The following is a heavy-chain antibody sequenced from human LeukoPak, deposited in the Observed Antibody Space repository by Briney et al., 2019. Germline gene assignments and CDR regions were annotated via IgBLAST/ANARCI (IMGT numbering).Heavy chain of an antibody. D-gene: IGHD2-15*01. V-gene: IGHV4-59*01. CDR2: LHYSGST. CDR3: ARYGSSGVWKSFDI. CDR1: GASITNDY. Sequence: SGTLSLTCSVSGASITNDYWSWIRQPPGKGLEWIGWLHYSGSTSYNPSLKSRVTMSVDTSRNQFSLKLTSVTAADTAVYYCARYGSSGVWKSFDIWGHGTMVTVSS. J-gene: IGHJ3*02.